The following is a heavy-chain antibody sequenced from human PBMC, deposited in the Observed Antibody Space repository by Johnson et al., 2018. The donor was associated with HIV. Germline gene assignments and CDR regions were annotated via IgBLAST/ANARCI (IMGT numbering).Heavy chain of an antibody. CDR1: GFTFSTCA. D-gene: IGHD6-6*01. Sequence: EVQLVESGGGVVQPGRSLRLSCAASGFTFSTCAMHWVRQAPGKGLEWVSHINWNGGSTGYADSVMGRFTISRDNAKKSLYLQMNSLRAEDTAVYYCARAGIAARPPTRPPDAFDIWGQGTMVTVSS. CDR2: INWNGGST. J-gene: IGHJ3*02. CDR3: ARAGIAARPPTRPPDAFDI. V-gene: IGHV3-20*04.